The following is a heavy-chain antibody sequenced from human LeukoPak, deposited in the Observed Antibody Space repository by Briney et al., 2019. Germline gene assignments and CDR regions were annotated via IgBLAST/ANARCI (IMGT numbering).Heavy chain of an antibody. CDR2: MNPNSGNT. V-gene: IGHV1-8*01. D-gene: IGHD3/OR15-3a*01. Sequence: ASVKVSCKASGHTFTSYDINWVRQATGQGLEWMGWMNPNSGNTGYAQKFQGRVTMTRNTSISTAYMELSSLRSEDTAVYYCARGWTANYYYYMDVWGKGTTVTVP. CDR1: GHTFTSYD. J-gene: IGHJ6*03. CDR3: ARGWTANYYYYMDV.